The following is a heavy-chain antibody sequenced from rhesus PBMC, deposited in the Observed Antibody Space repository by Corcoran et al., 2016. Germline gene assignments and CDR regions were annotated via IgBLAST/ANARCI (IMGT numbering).Heavy chain of an antibody. D-gene: IGHD6-25*01. Sequence: QLQLQESGPGLVKPSETLSLTCAVSGYSISSGYGWSWIRQPPGKGLEWIGYISCRGRTSYHPSLESRVPISRAPSTNQFSLKLSSVTAADTAVYYCASISGYSGSWNFDYWGQGVLVTVSS. CDR1: GYSISSGYG. CDR2: ISCRGRT. J-gene: IGHJ4*01. V-gene: IGHV4-122*02. CDR3: ASISGYSGSWNFDY.